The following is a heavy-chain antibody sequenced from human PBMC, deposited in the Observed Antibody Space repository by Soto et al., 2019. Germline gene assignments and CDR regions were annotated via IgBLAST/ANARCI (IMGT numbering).Heavy chain of an antibody. CDR2: ISSSSSYI. Sequence: GGSLRLSCAASGFTFSSYSMNWVRQAPGKGLEWVSSISSSSSYIYYADSVKGRFTISRDNAKNSLYLQMNSLRAEDTAMYYCARVVGYCSSTSCPSAYWGQGTLVTVSS. V-gene: IGHV3-21*01. CDR1: GFTFSSYS. CDR3: ARVVGYCSSTSCPSAY. J-gene: IGHJ4*02. D-gene: IGHD2-2*01.